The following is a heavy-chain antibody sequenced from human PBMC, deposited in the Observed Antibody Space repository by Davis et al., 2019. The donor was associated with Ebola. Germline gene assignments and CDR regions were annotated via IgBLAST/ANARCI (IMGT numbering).Heavy chain of an antibody. CDR2: ISYDGSYN. D-gene: IGHD3-16*01. J-gene: IGHJ4*02. CDR3: VKDQFFVAEYYFES. CDR1: GFTFSRYG. Sequence: GESLKISCTASGFTFSRYGMHWVRQAPGKGLEWVAVISYDGSYNHYIDSVKGRFTISRDNSKNTLYLQMNSLRPEDTAVYYCVKDQFFVAEYYFESWGQGTLVTVPS. V-gene: IGHV3-30*18.